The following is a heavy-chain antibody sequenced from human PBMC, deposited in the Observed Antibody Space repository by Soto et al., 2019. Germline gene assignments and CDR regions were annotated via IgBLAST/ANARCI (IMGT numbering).Heavy chain of an antibody. Sequence: QVQLVQSGSEVKMPGSSVKVSCKTSGGTFRRHAITWVRQDPGHGLEWMGGIIPLLGTTNYAQKFKGRVTISADESTSTAYMELSSLTSEDSAVYYCARAAIHGISWYVWFDPWGQGTLVTVSS. D-gene: IGHD6-13*01. V-gene: IGHV1-69*01. CDR2: IIPLLGTT. CDR1: GGTFRRHA. CDR3: ARAAIHGISWYVWFDP. J-gene: IGHJ5*02.